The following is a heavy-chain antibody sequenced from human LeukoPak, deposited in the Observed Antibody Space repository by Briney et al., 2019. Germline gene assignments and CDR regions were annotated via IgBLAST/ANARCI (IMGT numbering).Heavy chain of an antibody. D-gene: IGHD6-13*01. CDR3: ARDPGIAAAGHFDY. J-gene: IGHJ4*02. V-gene: IGHV4-34*01. Sequence: SETLSLTCAVYGGSFSGYYWSWIRQPPGKGLEWIGEINHSGSTNYNPSLKSRVTISVDTSKNQFSLKLSSVTAADTAVYYCARDPGIAAAGHFDYWGQGTLVTVSS. CDR2: INHSGST. CDR1: GGSFSGYY.